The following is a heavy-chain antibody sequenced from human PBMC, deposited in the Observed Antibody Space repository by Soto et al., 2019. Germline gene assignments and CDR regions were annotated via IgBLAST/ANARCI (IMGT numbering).Heavy chain of an antibody. D-gene: IGHD3-16*02. CDR2: INHSGST. Sequence: PSETLSVSCAVYGGSFIGYDWRWIRQPPGKGLEWIGEINHSGSTNYNPSLKSRVTISVDTSKNQFSLKLSSVTAADTAVYYCARLALTPTYYDYIWGSYRPYNWFDPWGQGTLVTVSS. J-gene: IGHJ5*02. V-gene: IGHV4-34*01. CDR3: ARLALTPTYYDYIWGSYRPYNWFDP. CDR1: GGSFIGYD.